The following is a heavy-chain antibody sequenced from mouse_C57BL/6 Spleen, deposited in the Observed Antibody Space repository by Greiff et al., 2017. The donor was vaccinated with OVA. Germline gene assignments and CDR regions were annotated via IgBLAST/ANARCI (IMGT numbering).Heavy chain of an antibody. CDR2: IDPSDSYT. CDR3: ARATVVARADY. V-gene: IGHV1-50*01. CDR1: GYTFTSYW. D-gene: IGHD1-1*01. Sequence: QVQLKQPGAELVKPGASVKLSCKASGYTFTSYWMQWVKQRPGQGLEWIGEIDPSDSYTNYNQKFKGKATLTVDTSSSTAYMQLSSLTSEDSAVYYCARATVVARADYWGQGTTLTVSS. J-gene: IGHJ2*01.